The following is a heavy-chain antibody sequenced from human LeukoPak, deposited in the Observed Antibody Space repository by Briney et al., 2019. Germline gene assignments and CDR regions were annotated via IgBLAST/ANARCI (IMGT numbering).Heavy chain of an antibody. V-gene: IGHV1-69*13. CDR2: IIPIFGTA. Sequence: SVKVSCKAAGGTLSSYAISWVRQAPGQGLEWMGGIIPIFGTANYAQKFQGRGTITADEATSTAYMELSSLRSEHTAVYYCARSLEETQANPFDYWGQGTLVTVSS. CDR1: GGTLSSYA. CDR3: ARSLEETQANPFDY. D-gene: IGHD1-14*01. J-gene: IGHJ4*02.